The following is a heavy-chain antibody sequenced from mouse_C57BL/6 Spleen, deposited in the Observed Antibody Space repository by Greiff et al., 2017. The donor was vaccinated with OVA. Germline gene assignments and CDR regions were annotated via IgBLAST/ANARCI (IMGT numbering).Heavy chain of an antibody. CDR2: IDPENGDT. Sequence: EVQLQQSGAELVRPGASVKLSCTASGFNIKDDYMHWVKQRPEQGLEWIGWIDPENGDTEYASKFQGKATITADTSSNTAYLQLSSLTSEDTAVYYCTTRVYDGYYFAYWGQGTLVTVSA. CDR1: GFNIKDDY. D-gene: IGHD2-3*01. CDR3: TTRVYDGYYFAY. J-gene: IGHJ3*01. V-gene: IGHV14-4*01.